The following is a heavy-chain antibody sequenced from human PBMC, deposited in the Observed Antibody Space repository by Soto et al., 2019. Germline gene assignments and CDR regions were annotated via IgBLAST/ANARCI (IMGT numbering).Heavy chain of an antibody. CDR3: ARSGILTGRPRDAFDI. Sequence: PGESRKISCKGSGYSFTSYWIGWVRQMPGKGLEWMGIIYPGDSDTRYSPSFQGQVTISADKSISTAYLQWSSLKASDTAMYYCARSGILTGRPRDAFDIWGQGTMVTVSS. CDR1: GYSFTSYW. D-gene: IGHD3-9*01. J-gene: IGHJ3*02. V-gene: IGHV5-51*01. CDR2: IYPGDSDT.